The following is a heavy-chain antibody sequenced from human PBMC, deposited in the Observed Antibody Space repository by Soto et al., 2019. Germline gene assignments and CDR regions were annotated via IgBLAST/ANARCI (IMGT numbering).Heavy chain of an antibody. D-gene: IGHD6-6*01. J-gene: IGHJ6*03. Sequence: QVQLVQSGAEVQKPGSSVKVSCKASGGTFSSYTISWVRQAPGQGLEWMGRIIPILGIANYAQKFQGRVTITADKSTSTAYMELSSLRSEDTAVYYCATRSNARRAYYYMDVWGKGTTVTVSS. V-gene: IGHV1-69*02. CDR2: IIPILGIA. CDR1: GGTFSSYT. CDR3: ATRSNARRAYYYMDV.